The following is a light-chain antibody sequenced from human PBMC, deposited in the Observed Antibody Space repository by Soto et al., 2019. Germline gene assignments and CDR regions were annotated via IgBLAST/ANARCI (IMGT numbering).Light chain of an antibody. V-gene: IGKV3-15*01. CDR3: HQYNNWPPRT. CDR2: GAS. J-gene: IGKJ2*01. Sequence: EIVMTQSPASLSVSPGETATLSCRASQSISNSLAWYQQKPGQAPSLLIYGASTRATGIPARFSGSGSGTEFTRTISSLQSEDSALYYCHQYNNWPPRTFGQGTKLEIK. CDR1: QSISNS.